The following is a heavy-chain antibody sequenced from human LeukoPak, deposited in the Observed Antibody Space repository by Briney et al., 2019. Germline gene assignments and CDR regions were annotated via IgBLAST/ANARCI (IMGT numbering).Heavy chain of an antibody. CDR1: GFTLSGYE. J-gene: IGHJ6*02. CDR2: ISTSGTII. CDR3: ARDHSVAGEYYYGMDV. D-gene: IGHD6-19*01. V-gene: IGHV3-48*03. Sequence: PGGSLRLSCAASGFTLSGYEMNWVRQAPGKGLEWVSYISTSGTIIYYADSVKGRFTISRDNAKNSLYLQMNSLRAEDTAVYYCARDHSVAGEYYYGMDVWGQGTTVTVSS.